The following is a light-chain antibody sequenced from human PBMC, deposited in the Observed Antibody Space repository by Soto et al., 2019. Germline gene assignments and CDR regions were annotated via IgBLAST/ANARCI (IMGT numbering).Light chain of an antibody. CDR2: GAS. Sequence: EIVMTQSPATLSVSPGERVTLSCRASQGVNIYLAWYQQKPGQAPRHLIFGASYRATGIPAMFSGSGSGTDFTLTISSLEPEDFAVYYCQQRSNWPPFTFGQGTRLEIK. J-gene: IGKJ5*01. V-gene: IGKV3-11*01. CDR3: QQRSNWPPFT. CDR1: QGVNIY.